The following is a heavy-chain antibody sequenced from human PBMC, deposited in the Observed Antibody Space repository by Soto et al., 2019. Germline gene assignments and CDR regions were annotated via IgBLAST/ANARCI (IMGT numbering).Heavy chain of an antibody. D-gene: IGHD3-22*01. CDR2: IYHSGIT. CDR3: ARSRGGYFDY. CDR1: GGSISSYY. V-gene: IGHV4-59*01. J-gene: IGHJ4*02. Sequence: SETLSLTCTVSGGSISSYYWSWIRQPPGKGLEWIGYIYHSGITNYNPSLKSRVTISVDRSKNQFSLKLSSVTAADTAVYYCARSRGGYFDYWGQGTLVTVS.